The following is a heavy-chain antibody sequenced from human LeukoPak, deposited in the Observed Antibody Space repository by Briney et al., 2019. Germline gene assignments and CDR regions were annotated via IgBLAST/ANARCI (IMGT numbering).Heavy chain of an antibody. CDR2: IYSGGST. D-gene: IGHD6-13*01. J-gene: IGHJ4*02. CDR3: ARGKRIAAAGPEFDY. Sequence: GGSLRLSCAASGFTVSSNYMSWVRQAPGKGLEWVSVIYSGGSTYYADSVKGRFTISRDNSKNTLYLQMNSLRAEDTAVYYCARGKRIAAAGPEFDYWGQGTLVTVSS. V-gene: IGHV3-53*01. CDR1: GFTVSSNY.